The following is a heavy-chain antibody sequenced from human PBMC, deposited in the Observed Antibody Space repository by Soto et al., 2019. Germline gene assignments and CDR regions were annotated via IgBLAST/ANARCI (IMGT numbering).Heavy chain of an antibody. CDR2: IYYSGST. CDR1: GGSISSSSYY. Sequence: NPSETLSLTCTVSGGSISSSSYYWGWTRQPPGKGLEWIGSIYYSGSTYYNPSLKSRVTISVDTSKNQFSLKLSSVTAADTAVYYCRVWDGDASFYYYYGMDVWGQGTTVTVSS. CDR3: RVWDGDASFYYYYGMDV. V-gene: IGHV4-39*01. D-gene: IGHD4-17*01. J-gene: IGHJ6*02.